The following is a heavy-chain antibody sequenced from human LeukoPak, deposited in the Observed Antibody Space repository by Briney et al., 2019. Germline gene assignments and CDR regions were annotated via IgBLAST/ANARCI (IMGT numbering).Heavy chain of an antibody. J-gene: IGHJ5*02. CDR1: GYSISSGYY. CDR3: ARGVVGATRRGINNWFDP. Sequence: SETLSLTCAVSGYSISSGYYWGWIRQPPGKGLEWIGSIYHSGSTYYNPSLKSRVTISVDTSKNQFSLKLSSVTAADTAVYYCARGVVGATRRGINNWFDPWGQGTLVTVSS. D-gene: IGHD1-26*01. CDR2: IYHSGST. V-gene: IGHV4-38-2*01.